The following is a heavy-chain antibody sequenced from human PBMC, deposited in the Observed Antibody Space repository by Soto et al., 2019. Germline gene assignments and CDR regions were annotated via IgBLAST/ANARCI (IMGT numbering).Heavy chain of an antibody. D-gene: IGHD5-18*01. J-gene: IGHJ4*02. V-gene: IGHV4-59*01. CDR1: GGSISSDY. CDR2: IYYNGNT. CDR3: ARLAYTSGFTFDY. Sequence: SETLSLTCTVSGGSISSDYWTWIRQPPGERLEWIGYIYYNGNTNYNSSLKSRVTISIDTSKNQFSLKLNSVTAADTAVYFCARLAYTSGFTFDYWGRGTLVTISS.